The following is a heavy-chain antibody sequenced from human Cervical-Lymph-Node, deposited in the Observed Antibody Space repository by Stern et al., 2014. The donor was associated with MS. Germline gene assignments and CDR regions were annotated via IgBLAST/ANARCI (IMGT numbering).Heavy chain of an antibody. V-gene: IGHV4-30-4*01. CDR3: ASANCSSTSCPNWFDP. D-gene: IGHD2-2*01. CDR1: GGSISSGDYY. Sequence: VQLGESGPGLVKPSQTLSLTCTVSGGSISSGDYYWSWIRQPPGKGLEWIGYIYYSGSTYYNPSLKSRVTISVDTSKNQFSLKLSSVTAADTAVYYCASANCSSTSCPNWFDPWGQGTLVTVSS. CDR2: IYYSGST. J-gene: IGHJ5*02.